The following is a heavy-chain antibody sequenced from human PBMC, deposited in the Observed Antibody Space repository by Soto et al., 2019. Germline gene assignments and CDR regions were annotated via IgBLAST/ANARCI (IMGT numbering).Heavy chain of an antibody. V-gene: IGHV3-7*03. Sequence: LRLSCVASGFTFITSFMGWVRQAPGEGLEWVANINQDGGGTYYVDSVEGRFTISRDNAKDSLYLQMNSLRGEDTAVYYCARYFRGSGRYFFDYWGQGTLVTVSS. CDR1: GFTFITSF. D-gene: IGHD6-19*01. CDR2: INQDGGGT. CDR3: ARYFRGSGRYFFDY. J-gene: IGHJ4*02.